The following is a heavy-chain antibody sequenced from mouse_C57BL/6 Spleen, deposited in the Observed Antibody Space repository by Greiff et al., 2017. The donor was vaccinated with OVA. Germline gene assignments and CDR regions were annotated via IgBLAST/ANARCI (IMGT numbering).Heavy chain of an antibody. D-gene: IGHD4-1*01. J-gene: IGHJ2*01. CDR3: ARSRTGRNFDY. CDR1: GYTFTSYD. V-gene: IGHV1-85*01. CDR2: IYPRDGST. Sequence: VKVVESGPELVKPGASVKLSCKASGYTFTSYDINWVKQRPGQGLEWIGWIYPRDGSTKYNEKFKGKATLTVDTSSSKAYMELHSRTAEDSAVDFCARSRTGRNFDYWGQGTTLTVSS.